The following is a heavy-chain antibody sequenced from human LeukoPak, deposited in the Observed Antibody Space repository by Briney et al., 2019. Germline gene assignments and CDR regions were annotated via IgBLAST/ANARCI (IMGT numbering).Heavy chain of an antibody. CDR1: GGSVSSGDYH. V-gene: IGHV4-61*08. D-gene: IGHD3-16*01. CDR3: ARHYGP. CDR2: IYYSGST. Sequence: SETLSLTCTVSGGSVSSGDYHWSWIRQPPGKGLEWIGYIYYSGSTNYNPSLMSRVTMSLDTPKNQFSLKLSSVTATDTAVYYCARHYGPWGQGTLVTVSS. J-gene: IGHJ5*02.